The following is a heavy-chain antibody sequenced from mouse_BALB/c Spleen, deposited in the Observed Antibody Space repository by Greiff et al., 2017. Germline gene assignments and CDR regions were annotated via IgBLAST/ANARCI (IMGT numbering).Heavy chain of an antibody. CDR2: IWGDGST. Sequence: QVHVKQSGPGLVAPSQSLSITCTVSGFSLTGYGVNWVRQPPGKGLEWLGMIWGDGSTDYNSALKSRLSISKDNSKSQVFLKMNSLQTDDTARYYCARDPYYGSSYGYFDVWGAGTTVTVSS. J-gene: IGHJ1*01. CDR3: ARDPYYGSSYGYFDV. V-gene: IGHV2-6-7*01. CDR1: GFSLTGYG. D-gene: IGHD1-1*01.